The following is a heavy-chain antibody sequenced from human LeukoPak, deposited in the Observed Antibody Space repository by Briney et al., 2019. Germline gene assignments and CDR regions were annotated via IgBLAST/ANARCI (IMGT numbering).Heavy chain of an antibody. CDR1: GGSISSGDYY. D-gene: IGHD3-10*01. Sequence: SETLSLTCTVSGGSISSGDYYWSWIRQPPGKGLEWIGYIYYSGSTYYNPSLKSRVTISVDTSKNQFSLKLSSVTAADTAAYYCARVRITMVRGVIPLTRFDYWGQGTLVTVSS. V-gene: IGHV4-30-4*01. J-gene: IGHJ4*02. CDR2: IYYSGST. CDR3: ARVRITMVRGVIPLTRFDY.